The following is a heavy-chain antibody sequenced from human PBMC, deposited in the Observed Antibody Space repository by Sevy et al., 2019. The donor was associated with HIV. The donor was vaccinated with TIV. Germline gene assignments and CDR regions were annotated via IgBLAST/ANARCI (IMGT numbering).Heavy chain of an antibody. CDR2: ISSSSSTI. J-gene: IGHJ4*02. CDR1: GFTFSSYS. Sequence: GGSLRLSCAASGFTFSSYSMNWVRQAPGKGLEWVSYISSSSSTIYYADSVKGRFTISSDIAKNLLYLQMNSLRDEETAAYYGARDNYYSDSSGYYPEVEYFDYWGQGTLVTVSS. D-gene: IGHD3-22*01. V-gene: IGHV3-48*02. CDR3: ARDNYYSDSSGYYPEVEYFDY.